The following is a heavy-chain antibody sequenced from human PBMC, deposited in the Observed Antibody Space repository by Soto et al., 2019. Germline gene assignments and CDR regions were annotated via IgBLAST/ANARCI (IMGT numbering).Heavy chain of an antibody. J-gene: IGHJ6*02. CDR3: ATVAHDYGDYYSGSNYYYGMDV. CDR1: GYTFTSYA. Sequence: GASVKVSCKASGYTFTSYAMHWVRQAPGQRLEWMGWINAGNGNTKYSQKFQGRVTMTEDTSTDTAYMELSSLRSEDTAVYYCATVAHDYGDYYSGSNYYYGMDVWGQGTTVTVSS. V-gene: IGHV1-3*01. D-gene: IGHD4-17*01. CDR2: INAGNGNT.